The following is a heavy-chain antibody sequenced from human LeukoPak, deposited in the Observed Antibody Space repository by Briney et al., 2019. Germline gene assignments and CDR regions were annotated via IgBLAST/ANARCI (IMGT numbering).Heavy chain of an antibody. CDR1: GFTVSSNY. V-gene: IGHV3-53*01. Sequence: GGSLRLSCAASGFTVSSNYMSWVRQAPGKGLEWVSVIYSGGSTYYADSVKGRFTISRDNSKNTLYLQMNSLRAKDTAVYYCARDRCTSSCYLDYWGQGTLVTVSS. CDR3: ARDRCTSSCYLDY. CDR2: IYSGGST. J-gene: IGHJ4*02. D-gene: IGHD6-13*01.